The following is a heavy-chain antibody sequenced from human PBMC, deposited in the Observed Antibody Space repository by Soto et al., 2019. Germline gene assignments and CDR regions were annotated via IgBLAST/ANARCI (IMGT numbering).Heavy chain of an antibody. CDR2: VSYDGNNK. CDR1: GFVFTSYS. J-gene: IGHJ4*02. D-gene: IGHD2-15*01. CDR3: VTLVGTYPY. V-gene: IGHV3-30-3*01. Sequence: QVQLVQSGGGVVQPGRSLRLSCAASGFVFTSYSMHWVRQAPAKGLEWVAVVSYDGNNKYYSDSVEGRFTISRDNSKGTLFLQMSSLRSEDTAVYYCVTLVGTYPYWGQGALVTVSS.